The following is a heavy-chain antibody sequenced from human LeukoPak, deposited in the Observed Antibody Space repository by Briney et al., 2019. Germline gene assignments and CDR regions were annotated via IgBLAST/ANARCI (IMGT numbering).Heavy chain of an antibody. Sequence: GGSLRLSCVDSGFTFSSYWMTWVRQAPGKGLEWVANIKHDGSEKNYVDSVKGRFTISRDNAKKLSYLQMNSLRVEDTAVYYCARAGYDILTGYPDDYWGQGTLVTVSS. CDR2: IKHDGSEK. CDR3: ARAGYDILTGYPDDY. D-gene: IGHD3-9*01. J-gene: IGHJ4*02. CDR1: GFTFSSYW. V-gene: IGHV3-7*01.